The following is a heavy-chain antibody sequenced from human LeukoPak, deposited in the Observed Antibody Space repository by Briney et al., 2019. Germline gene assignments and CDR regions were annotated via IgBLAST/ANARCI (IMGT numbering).Heavy chain of an antibody. D-gene: IGHD2-15*01. CDR2: IYYSGST. CDR1: GGSISSSSYY. CDR3: ARLRAVLLLVYYYYMDV. V-gene: IGHV4-39*01. Sequence: TSETLSLTCIVSGGSISSSSYYWGWIRQPPGKGLEWIGSIYYSGSTYYNPSLKSRVTISVDTSKNQFSLKLSSVTAADTAVYYCARLRAVLLLVYYYYMDVWGKGTTVTVSS. J-gene: IGHJ6*03.